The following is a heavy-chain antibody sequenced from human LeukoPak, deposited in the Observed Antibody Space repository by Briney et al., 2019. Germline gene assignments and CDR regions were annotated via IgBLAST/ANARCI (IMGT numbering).Heavy chain of an antibody. D-gene: IGHD1-26*01. J-gene: IGHJ4*02. Sequence: PGRSLRLSCAASGFTFSSYAMHWVRQAPGKGLEWVAVISYDGSNKYYADSVKGRFTISRDNSKNTLYLQMNSLRAEDTAVYYCARDIEQWEAEGCGYWGQGTLVTVSS. CDR3: ARDIEQWEAEGCGY. CDR1: GFTFSSYA. V-gene: IGHV3-30-3*01. CDR2: ISYDGSNK.